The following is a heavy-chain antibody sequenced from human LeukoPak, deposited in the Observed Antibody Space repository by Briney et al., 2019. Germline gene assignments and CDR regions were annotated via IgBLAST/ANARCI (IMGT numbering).Heavy chain of an antibody. D-gene: IGHD3-22*01. CDR3: ARYYYYDSTPFGMDV. J-gene: IGHJ6*02. V-gene: IGHV3-48*02. Sequence: GGSLRLSCAASGFTFSSYSMNWVRQAPGKGLEWVSYISSSSSTIYYADSVKGRFTISRDNAKNSLYLQMNSLRDEDTAVYYCARYYYYDSTPFGMDVWGQGTTVTVSS. CDR1: GFTFSSYS. CDR2: ISSSSSTI.